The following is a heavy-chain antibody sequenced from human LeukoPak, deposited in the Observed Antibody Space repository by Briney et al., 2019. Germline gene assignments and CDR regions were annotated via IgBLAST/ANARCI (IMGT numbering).Heavy chain of an antibody. J-gene: IGHJ3*01. CDR1: GGSTSSYY. V-gene: IGHV4-59*08. CDR3: ARQGDYWRAFDP. Sequence: PSETLSLTCTVSGGSTSSYYWSWIRQPPGKGLEWIGYIYYSGTTNYNPSLKSRVTISADTSKNQFSLKLSSVTAADTAVYYCARQGDYWRAFDPWGQGTMVTVSS. D-gene: IGHD1-1*01. CDR2: IYYSGTT.